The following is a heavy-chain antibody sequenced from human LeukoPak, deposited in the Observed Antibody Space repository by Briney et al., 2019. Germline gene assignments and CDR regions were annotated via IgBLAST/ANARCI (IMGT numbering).Heavy chain of an antibody. J-gene: IGHJ4*02. CDR1: GYTFTSYY. CDR2: ISAYNGNT. Sequence: ASVKVSCTASGYTFTSYYMYWVRQAPGQGLEWMGWISAYNGNTNYAQKLQGRVTMTTDTSTSTAYMELRSLRSDDTAVYYCARGGLADTFDYWGQGTLVTVSS. V-gene: IGHV1-18*04. CDR3: ARGGLADTFDY. D-gene: IGHD6-19*01.